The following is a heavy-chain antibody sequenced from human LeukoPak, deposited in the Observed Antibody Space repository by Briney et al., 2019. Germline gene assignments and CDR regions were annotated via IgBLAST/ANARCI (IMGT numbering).Heavy chain of an antibody. V-gene: IGHV3-7*01. J-gene: IGHJ4*02. Sequence: QPGGSLRLSCAASGFTISSYWMSWVRQAPGKGLEWVANIKQDGSEKYYVDSVKGRFTISRDNAKNSLYLQMNSLRAEDTAVYYCARLNTVTTDCDYWGQGTLVTVSS. CDR2: IKQDGSEK. D-gene: IGHD4-17*01. CDR3: ARLNTVTTDCDY. CDR1: GFTISSYW.